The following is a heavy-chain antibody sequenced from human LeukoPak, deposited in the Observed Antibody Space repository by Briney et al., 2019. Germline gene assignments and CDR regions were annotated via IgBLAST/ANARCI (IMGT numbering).Heavy chain of an antibody. D-gene: IGHD3-22*01. Sequence: SETLSLTCTVSGGSISDYYWSWIRQPAGKGLEWLGRIYTSGSTKYNPSLESRVTMSVDTSKNQFSLKLSFVTAADTAVYYCARIGSGYDYFDYWGQGTLVTVSS. V-gene: IGHV4-4*07. CDR2: IYTSGST. J-gene: IGHJ4*02. CDR1: GGSISDYY. CDR3: ARIGSGYDYFDY.